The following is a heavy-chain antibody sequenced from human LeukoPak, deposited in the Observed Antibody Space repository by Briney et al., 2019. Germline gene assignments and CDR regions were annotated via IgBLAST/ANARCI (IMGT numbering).Heavy chain of an antibody. Sequence: SETLSLTCTVSGGSISSSYWSWIRQPPGKGLEWLGCIYNSGSTSYNPSLKSRVTISVDTSKNQFSLKLSSVTAADTAVYFCARDREDVFDYWGQGTLVTVSS. CDR3: ARDREDVFDY. CDR1: GGSISSSY. D-gene: IGHD5-24*01. J-gene: IGHJ4*02. V-gene: IGHV4-59*01. CDR2: IYNSGST.